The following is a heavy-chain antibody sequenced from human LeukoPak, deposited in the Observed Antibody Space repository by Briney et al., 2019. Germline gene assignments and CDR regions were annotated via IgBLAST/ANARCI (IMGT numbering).Heavy chain of an antibody. CDR2: IYYRGGT. CDR1: GDSINGYF. V-gene: IGHV4-59*08. CDR3: ARHGNTGPVSGLPLDH. Sequence: SSETLSLTCTVSGDSINGYFWSWIRQPPGQGLEWVGYIYYRGGTSYNPSLGGRITVSLDTSRNQFFLRLTSVTPADTAMYYWARHGNTGPVSGLPLDHWGHGTLVSVSS. J-gene: IGHJ4*01. D-gene: IGHD6-19*01.